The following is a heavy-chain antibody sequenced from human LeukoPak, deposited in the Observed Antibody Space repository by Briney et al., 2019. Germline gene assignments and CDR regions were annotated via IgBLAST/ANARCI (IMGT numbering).Heavy chain of an antibody. V-gene: IGHV1-2*02. CDR3: ARVGYYYDSSGYYGY. D-gene: IGHD3-22*01. Sequence: VASVKVSCKASGYTFTGYYMHWVRQAPGQGLEWMGWINPNSGGTNYAQEFQGRVTMTRDTSISTAYMELSRLRSDDTAVYYCARVGYYYDSSGYYGYWGQGTLVTVSS. CDR2: INPNSGGT. CDR1: GYTFTGYY. J-gene: IGHJ4*02.